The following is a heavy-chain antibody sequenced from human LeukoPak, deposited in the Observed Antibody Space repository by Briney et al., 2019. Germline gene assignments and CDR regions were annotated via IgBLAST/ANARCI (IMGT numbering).Heavy chain of an antibody. V-gene: IGHV3-21*01. Sequence: GGSLRLSCAASGFTFSSYSMNWVRQAPGKGLEWVSSISSSSSSYIYYADSVKGRFTISRDNAKNSLYLQMNSLRAEDTAVYYCARGSGKVGARIHWGQGTLVTVSS. CDR2: ISSSSSSYI. CDR3: ARGSGKVGARIH. CDR1: GFTFSSYS. D-gene: IGHD1-26*01. J-gene: IGHJ4*02.